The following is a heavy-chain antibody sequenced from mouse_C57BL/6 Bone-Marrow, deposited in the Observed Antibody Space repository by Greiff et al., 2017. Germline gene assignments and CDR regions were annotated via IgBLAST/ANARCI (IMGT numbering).Heavy chain of an antibody. Sequence: VQLQQSGAELARPGASVKLSCKASGYTFTSYGISWVKQRTGQGLEWIGEIYPRSGNTYYNEKFKGKATLTADKSSSTAYMELRSLTSEESAVYFCASPGIYYYGSSPAYCGQGTLVTVSA. V-gene: IGHV1-81*01. CDR2: IYPRSGNT. D-gene: IGHD1-1*01. CDR3: ASPGIYYYGSSPAY. J-gene: IGHJ3*01. CDR1: GYTFTSYG.